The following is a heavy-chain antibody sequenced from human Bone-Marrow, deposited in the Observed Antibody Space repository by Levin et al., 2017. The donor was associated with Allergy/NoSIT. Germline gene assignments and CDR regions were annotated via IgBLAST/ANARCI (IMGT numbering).Heavy chain of an antibody. V-gene: IGHV3-23*01. CDR3: AQEVKFGGYTYYFDY. J-gene: IGHJ4*02. CDR2: ISDSGTT. CDR1: GFTFRDYT. Sequence: PGGSLRLSCAASGFTFRDYTVTWVRQAPGKGLEWVSAISDSGTTYYADSVKGRFTISRDNSMNTLYLHMNSLRAEDTAVYYCAQEVKFGGYTYYFDYWGQGTLVIVSS. D-gene: IGHD3-10*01.